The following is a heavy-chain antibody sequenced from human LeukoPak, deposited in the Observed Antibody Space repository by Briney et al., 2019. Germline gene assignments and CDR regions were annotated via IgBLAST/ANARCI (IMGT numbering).Heavy chain of an antibody. CDR2: INQDGSEK. J-gene: IGHJ4*02. Sequence: GGSLRLSCAASGFTFSAYWMNWVRQTPGKGLEWVAIINQDGSEKYFLGSVKGRFTISRDNAKNSLYLQMNSLRTEDTGLYYCARDPSRRYTYGYGDSWGQGTLVTVSS. D-gene: IGHD5-18*01. CDR1: GFTFSAYW. V-gene: IGHV3-7*01. CDR3: ARDPSRRYTYGYGDS.